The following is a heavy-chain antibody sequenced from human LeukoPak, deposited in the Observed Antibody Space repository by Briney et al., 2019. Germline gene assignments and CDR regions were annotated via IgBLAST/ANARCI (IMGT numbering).Heavy chain of an antibody. D-gene: IGHD1-7*01. CDR1: GYTFTSYG. CDR2: ISAYNGYT. CDR3: ARGDNWNYPWFDP. J-gene: IGHJ5*02. Sequence: ASVTVSCLASGYTFTSYGLSWVRQAPGQGLEWMGWISAYNGYTNYAQKLHGRVTMTTDTSTSTAYMELRSLRSDDTAVCYCARGDNWNYPWFDPWGQGTLVTVSS. V-gene: IGHV1-18*01.